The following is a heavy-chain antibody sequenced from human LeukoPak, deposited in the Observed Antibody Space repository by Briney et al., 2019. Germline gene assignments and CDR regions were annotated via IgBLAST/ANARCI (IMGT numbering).Heavy chain of an antibody. CDR1: GFTFSSYA. Sequence: GGSLRLSCAASGFTFSSYAMSWVRQAPGKGLEWVSVISNTGGSTFYADSVKGRFTISRDNSKNTLYLQMNSLRAEDTAVYYCAKGVGSVWYAAAHWGQGILVTVSS. V-gene: IGHV3-23*01. CDR3: AKGVGSVWYAAAH. J-gene: IGHJ4*02. CDR2: ISNTGGST. D-gene: IGHD6-19*01.